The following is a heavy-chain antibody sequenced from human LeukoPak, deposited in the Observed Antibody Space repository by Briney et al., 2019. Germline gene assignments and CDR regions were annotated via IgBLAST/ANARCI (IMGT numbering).Heavy chain of an antibody. V-gene: IGHV3-74*01. CDR1: GFTFSSYW. CDR3: ARADDYGGTDY. J-gene: IGHJ4*02. CDR2: INSDGSST. Sequence: GGSLRLSCAASGFTFSSYWMHWVRQAPGKGLVWVSRINSDGSSTSYADSVKGRFTISRDNAKNSLYLQMNSLRAEDTAVYYCARADDYGGTDYWGQGTLVTVSS. D-gene: IGHD4-23*01.